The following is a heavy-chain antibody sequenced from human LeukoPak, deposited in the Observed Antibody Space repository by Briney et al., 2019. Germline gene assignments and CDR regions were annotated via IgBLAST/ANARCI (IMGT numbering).Heavy chain of an antibody. CDR3: ARLPRDGYVDY. D-gene: IGHD5-24*01. Sequence: SETLSLTCTVSGGSISSYYWSWIRQPPGKGLEWIGYIYYSGSTNYNPSLKSRVPISVDTSKNQFSLKLSSVTAADTAVYYCARLPRDGYVDYWGQGTLVTVSS. CDR2: IYYSGST. V-gene: IGHV4-59*01. CDR1: GGSISSYY. J-gene: IGHJ4*02.